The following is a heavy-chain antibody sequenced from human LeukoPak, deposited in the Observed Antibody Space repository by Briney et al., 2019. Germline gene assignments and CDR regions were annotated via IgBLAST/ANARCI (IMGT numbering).Heavy chain of an antibody. CDR3: ARGPMVGSVARSFDI. Sequence: PSETLSLTCLLSGGSIGPYYWSWIRQAAGKGPEWIGRIYTTGTADYNPSLKGRVFLSVDTSMNQFSLKVTSVTAADTAVYYCARGPMVGSVARSFDIWGQGAMVTVSS. CDR2: IYTTGTA. D-gene: IGHD3-10*01. CDR1: GGSIGPYY. V-gene: IGHV4-4*07. J-gene: IGHJ3*02.